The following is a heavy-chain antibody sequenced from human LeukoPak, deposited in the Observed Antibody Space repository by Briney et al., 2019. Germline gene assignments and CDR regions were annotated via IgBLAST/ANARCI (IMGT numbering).Heavy chain of an antibody. CDR3: ARYGSGWSFDY. D-gene: IGHD6-19*01. Sequence: PSETLSLTCAVYGGSFSGYYWSWIRQPPGKGLEWIGEINHSGSTNYNPSLKSRVTISVDTSKNQLSLKLSSVTAADTAVYYCARYGSGWSFDYWGQGTLVTVSS. J-gene: IGHJ4*02. V-gene: IGHV4-34*01. CDR2: INHSGST. CDR1: GGSFSGYY.